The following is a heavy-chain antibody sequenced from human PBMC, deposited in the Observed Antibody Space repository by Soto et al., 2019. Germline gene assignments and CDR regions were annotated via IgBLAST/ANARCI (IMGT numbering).Heavy chain of an antibody. CDR2: IAYDASTK. V-gene: IGHV3-30*03. Sequence: QVQLVESGGGVVQPGRSLRLSCAASGFSFSSYAMHWVRQAPGTGLEWVAVIAYDASTKYYADSVKGRFTISRDNSKNTLYLQMNSMRDEDTAVYYCASPYCSSGSCYLTEYFQHWGQGTLVTVSS. J-gene: IGHJ1*01. D-gene: IGHD2-15*01. CDR1: GFSFSSYA. CDR3: ASPYCSSGSCYLTEYFQH.